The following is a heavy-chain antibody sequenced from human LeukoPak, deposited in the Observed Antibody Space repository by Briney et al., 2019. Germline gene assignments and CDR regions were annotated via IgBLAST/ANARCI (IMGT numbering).Heavy chain of an antibody. V-gene: IGHV3-21*01. CDR3: ARGGYSSNWYYFDY. Sequence: GGSLGLSCAASGFTFSSYSMNWVRQAPGKGLEWVSSISSTSSYVYYADSVKGRFTISRDNAKNLVYLQMNSLRAEDTAVYYCARGGYSSNWYYFDYWGQGTLVTVSS. J-gene: IGHJ4*02. D-gene: IGHD6-13*01. CDR2: ISSTSSYV. CDR1: GFTFSSYS.